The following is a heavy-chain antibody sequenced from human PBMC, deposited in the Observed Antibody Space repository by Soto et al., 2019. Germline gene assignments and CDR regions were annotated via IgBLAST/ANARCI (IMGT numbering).Heavy chain of an antibody. CDR1: EFTCSNYA. V-gene: IGHV3-23*01. J-gene: IGHJ4*02. D-gene: IGHD3-9*01. Sequence: GGSLRLSCAAAEFTCSNYAVSWVRQAPGKGLEWVASISDNGSNKYYADSVKGRFTISRDNSKNTLYLQMNSLRAEDTAVYYCARDSFDILPGYPNIPDYWGQGTLVTVSS. CDR2: ISDNGSNK. CDR3: ARDSFDILPGYPNIPDY.